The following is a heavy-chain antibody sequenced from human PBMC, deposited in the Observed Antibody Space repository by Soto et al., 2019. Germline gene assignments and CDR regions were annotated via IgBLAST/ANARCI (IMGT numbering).Heavy chain of an antibody. CDR2: ISLYSDGT. J-gene: IGHJ5*02. Sequence: ASVKVSCKTSGYTFSNYGITWVRQAPGQPLEWLGWISLYSDGTNYAPKLQGRVSMTTDTSTTTAYMELRSLRSDDTAVYYCARVVPGAEAWFGPWGQGALVTVSS. CDR3: ARVVPGAEAWFGP. CDR1: GYTFSNYG. V-gene: IGHV1-18*01. D-gene: IGHD2-2*01.